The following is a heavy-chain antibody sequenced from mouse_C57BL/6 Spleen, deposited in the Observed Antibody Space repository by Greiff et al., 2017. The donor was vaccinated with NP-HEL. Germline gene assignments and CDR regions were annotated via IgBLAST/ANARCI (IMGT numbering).Heavy chain of an antibody. Sequence: QVQLQQSGAELVKPGASVKISCKASGYAFSSYWMNWVKQRPGKGLEWIGQIYPGDGDTNYNGKFKGKATLTADKSTSTAYMQLSSLTSEDSAVYFCARSSGYYAMDYWGQGTSVTVSS. CDR2: IYPGDGDT. CDR1: GYAFSSYW. CDR3: ARSSGYYAMDY. D-gene: IGHD3-2*02. J-gene: IGHJ4*01. V-gene: IGHV1-80*01.